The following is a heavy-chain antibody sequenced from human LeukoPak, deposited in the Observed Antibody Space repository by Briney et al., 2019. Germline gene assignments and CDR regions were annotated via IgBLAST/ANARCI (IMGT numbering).Heavy chain of an antibody. CDR3: ARALTNYDFWSGYSRWFDP. CDR1: GGSFSGYY. D-gene: IGHD3-3*01. V-gene: IGHV4-34*01. Sequence: PSETLSLTCAVYGGSFSGYYWSWIRQPPGKGLEWIGEINHSGSTNYNPSLKSRVTISVDTSKNQFSLKLSSVTAADTAVYYCARALTNYDFWSGYSRWFDPWGQGTLATVSS. CDR2: INHSGST. J-gene: IGHJ5*02.